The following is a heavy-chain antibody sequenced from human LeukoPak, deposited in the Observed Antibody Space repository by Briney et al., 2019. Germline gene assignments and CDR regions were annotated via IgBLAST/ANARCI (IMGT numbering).Heavy chain of an antibody. CDR3: ARWFGGSTEHYGLDV. D-gene: IGHD3-10*01. CDR1: GYTFRTFD. CDR2: MNTNNGYT. Sequence: ASVKVSCKASGYTFRTFDINWVRQASGQGLEWMGWMNTNNGYTGYAEKFQGRVTMTRETSTNTAYMELSGLRSADTAVYYCARWFGGSTEHYGLDVWGQGTTVTVSS. V-gene: IGHV1-8*01. J-gene: IGHJ6*02.